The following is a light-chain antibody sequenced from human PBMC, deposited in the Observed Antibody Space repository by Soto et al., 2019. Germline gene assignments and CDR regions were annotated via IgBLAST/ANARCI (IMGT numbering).Light chain of an antibody. V-gene: IGLV2-8*01. CDR3: LSYADTAYV. CDR2: EVS. J-gene: IGLJ1*01. CDR1: SSDVGGYNY. Sequence: QSVLTQPPSASGSPGQSVTISCAGTSSDVGGYNYVSWYQQYPGKVPKLMSYEVSERPSGVPDRFAGSKSGNTAFLTVSGLQAEDEADYYCLSYADTAYVFGTGTKLTVL.